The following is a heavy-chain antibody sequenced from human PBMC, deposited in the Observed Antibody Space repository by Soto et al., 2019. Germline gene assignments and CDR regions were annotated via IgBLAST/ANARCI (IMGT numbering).Heavy chain of an antibody. Sequence: GGSLRLSCAASGFTFSSYAMSWVRQAPGKGLEWVSTISGSGDSTYYADSVKGRFTFSRDNSKNTLFLQMNSPRADDTAVYYCAKHIGILTGTSDFWGQGTLVTVSS. CDR3: AKHIGILTGTSDF. V-gene: IGHV3-23*01. D-gene: IGHD4-17*01. CDR1: GFTFSSYA. CDR2: ISGSGDST. J-gene: IGHJ4*02.